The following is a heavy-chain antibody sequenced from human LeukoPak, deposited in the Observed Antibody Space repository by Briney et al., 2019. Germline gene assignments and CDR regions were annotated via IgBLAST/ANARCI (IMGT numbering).Heavy chain of an antibody. CDR3: ARGNLREWQYQLPKKRWFDP. J-gene: IGHJ5*02. CDR2: IYNSGDT. Sequence: SETLSLTCAVSGGSISSGGYAWSWIRQPPGKGLEWIGYIYNSGDTYYNPSLKSRVTISVDTSKNQFSLKLSSVTAADTAVYYCARGNLREWQYQLPKKRWFDPWGQGTLVTVSS. V-gene: IGHV4-30-2*01. CDR1: GGSISSGGYA. D-gene: IGHD2-2*01.